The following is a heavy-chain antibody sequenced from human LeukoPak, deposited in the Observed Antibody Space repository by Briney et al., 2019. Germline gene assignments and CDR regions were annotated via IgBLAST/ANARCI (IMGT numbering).Heavy chain of an antibody. CDR3: TRAQKWLRDHDAFDI. V-gene: IGHV3-49*04. Sequence: PGRSLRLSCTASGFTSGDYAMSWVRQAPGKGLEWVGFIRSKAYGGTTEYAASVKGRFTISRDDSKSIAYLQMNSLKTEDTAVYYCTRAQKWLRDHDAFDIWGQGTMVTVSS. J-gene: IGHJ3*02. D-gene: IGHD5-12*01. CDR1: GFTSGDYA. CDR2: IRSKAYGGTT.